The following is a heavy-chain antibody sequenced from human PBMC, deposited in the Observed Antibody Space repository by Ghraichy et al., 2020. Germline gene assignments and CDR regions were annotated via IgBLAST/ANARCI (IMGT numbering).Heavy chain of an antibody. CDR1: GYDFNGYY. J-gene: IGHJ3*02. D-gene: IGHD3-22*01. CDR3: AREWYYYDSGKNDAFDI. Sequence: ASVKVSCRAYGYDFNGYYMHWVRQAPGHGLEWMGRLDPKTGGTHYAQKFQDRATMTRDTSVSTAYMDLGGLRSDDTAIYYCAREWYYYDSGKNDAFDIWGQGTMVTGSS. V-gene: IGHV1-2*06. CDR2: LDPKTGGT.